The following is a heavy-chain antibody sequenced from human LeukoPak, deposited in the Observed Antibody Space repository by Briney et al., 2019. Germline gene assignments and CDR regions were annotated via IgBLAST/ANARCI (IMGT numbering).Heavy chain of an antibody. V-gene: IGHV3-13*01. D-gene: IGHD1-26*01. J-gene: IGHJ4*02. Sequence: PGGSLRLSCAASGFTFSSYDMHWVRQATGKGLEWVSAIDAAGDTYYPGSLKGRFTISRENAKNSLYLQMNSLRAEDTAVYYCARRGSGSYRFDYWGQGTLVTVSS. CDR1: GFTFSSYD. CDR3: ARRGSGSYRFDY. CDR2: IDAAGDT.